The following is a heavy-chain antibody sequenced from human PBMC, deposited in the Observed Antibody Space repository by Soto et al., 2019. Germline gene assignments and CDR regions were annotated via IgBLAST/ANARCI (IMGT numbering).Heavy chain of an antibody. V-gene: IGHV1-2*02. CDR3: ARRRIAARPPAAFDI. CDR1: GYTFTGYY. J-gene: IGHJ3*02. CDR2: INPNSGGT. D-gene: IGHD6-6*01. Sequence: ASVKVSCKASGYTFTGYYMHWVRQAPGQGLEWMGWINPNSGGTNYAQKFQGRVTMTRDTSISTAYMELSRLRSDDTAVYYCARRRIAARPPAAFDIWGQGTMVTVPS.